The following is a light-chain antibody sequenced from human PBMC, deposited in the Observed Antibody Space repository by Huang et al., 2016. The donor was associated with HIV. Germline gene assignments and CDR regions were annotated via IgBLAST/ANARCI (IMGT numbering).Light chain of an antibody. CDR3: QQYSNWPPWT. Sequence: EIVMTQSPATLSMFPGGRVTLSCRASQSVGTNLAWYQQRRGQAPSLLMYDASTRATGIPARFSGSVSGTEFTLTITSLQSDDFAVYYCQQYSNWPPWTFGQGTEVEVK. CDR1: QSVGTN. J-gene: IGKJ1*01. CDR2: DAS. V-gene: IGKV3-15*01.